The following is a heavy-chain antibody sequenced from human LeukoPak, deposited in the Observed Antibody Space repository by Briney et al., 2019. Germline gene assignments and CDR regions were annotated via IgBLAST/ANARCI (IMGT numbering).Heavy chain of an antibody. J-gene: IGHJ4*02. CDR3: ARDSSGYSSGWYPDY. V-gene: IGHV1-69*13. CDR2: IIPIFGTA. Sequence: SVKVSCKASGGTFSSYAISWVRQAPGQGLEWMGGIIPIFGTANYAQKFQGRVTITADESTSTAYMELSSLRSDDTAVYYCARDSSGYSSGWYPDYWGQGTLVTVSS. CDR1: GGTFSSYA. D-gene: IGHD6-19*01.